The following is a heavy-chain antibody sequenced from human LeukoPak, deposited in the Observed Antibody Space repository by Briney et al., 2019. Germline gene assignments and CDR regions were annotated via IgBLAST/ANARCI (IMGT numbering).Heavy chain of an antibody. V-gene: IGHV1-8*01. CDR2: MNPNSGNT. CDR3: ARAYGSGSYWLGTRRYGMDV. D-gene: IGHD3-10*01. J-gene: IGHJ6*02. CDR1: GYTFTSYD. Sequence: ASVRVSCKASGYTFTSYDINWVRQATGQGLEWMGWMNPNSGNTGYAQKFQGRVTVTKNTSISTAYMELSSLRSEDTAVYYCARAYGSGSYWLGTRRYGMDVWGQGTTVTVSS.